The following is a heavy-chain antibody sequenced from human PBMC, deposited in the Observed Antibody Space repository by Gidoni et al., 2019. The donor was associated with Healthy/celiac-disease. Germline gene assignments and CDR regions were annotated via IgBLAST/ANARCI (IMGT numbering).Heavy chain of an antibody. Sequence: QVQLHQWCAGLFKPSATLSLTCAVFGGSFSGYYWRWIRQPPGRGLEWIGEIHHSGSTNYNPSLKSRVTISVDTSKNQFSLKLSLVTAADTAVYYCARDGSSGRNWLDPWGQGPLVTVSS. CDR1: GGSFSGYY. CDR3: ARDGSSGRNWLDP. D-gene: IGHD6-19*01. J-gene: IGHJ5*02. V-gene: IGHV4-34*01. CDR2: IHHSGST.